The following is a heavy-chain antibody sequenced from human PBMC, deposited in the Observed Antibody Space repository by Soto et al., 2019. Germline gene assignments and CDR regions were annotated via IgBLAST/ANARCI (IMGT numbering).Heavy chain of an antibody. CDR1: GFSLRPSGLG. D-gene: IGHD2-2*02. V-gene: IGHV2-5*01. CDR3: AHSGLYTQDFDY. CDR2: IYWNDDK. J-gene: IGHJ4*02. Sequence: SGPTLVNPTQTLTLTCTVSGFSLRPSGLGVGWIRQPPGKALEWLALIYWNDDKRYRPSLKSRLTITKDTSKNQVVLTVTNMDPVDTATYYCAHSGLYTQDFDYWGQGTLVTVSS.